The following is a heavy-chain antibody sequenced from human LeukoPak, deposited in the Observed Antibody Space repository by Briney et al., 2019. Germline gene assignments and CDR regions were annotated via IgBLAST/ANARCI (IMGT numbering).Heavy chain of an antibody. V-gene: IGHV3-21*01. CDR2: TSSSSSYI. CDR1: GFTFSSYS. CDR3: ARGIVGATRYYYYYMDV. Sequence: PGGSLRLSCAASGFTFSSYSMNWVRQAPGKGLEWVSSTSSSSSYIYYADSVKGRFTISRDNAKNSLYLQMNSLRAEDTAVYYCARGIVGATRYYYYYMDVWGKGTTVTVSS. D-gene: IGHD1-26*01. J-gene: IGHJ6*03.